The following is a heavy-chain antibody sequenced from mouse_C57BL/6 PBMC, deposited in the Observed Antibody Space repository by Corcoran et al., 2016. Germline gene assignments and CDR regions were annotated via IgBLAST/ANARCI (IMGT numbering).Heavy chain of an antibody. V-gene: IGHV1-26*01. CDR2: INPNNGGT. J-gene: IGHJ4*01. CDR3: ARRLTTGGAMDY. CDR1: GYTFTDYY. D-gene: IGHD1-1*01. Sequence: EVQLQQSGPELVKPGASVKISCKASGYTFTDYYMNWVKQSHGKSLEWIGDINPNNGGTSYNQKFKGKATLTVDKSSSTAYMELRSLTSEDSAVYYCARRLTTGGAMDYWGQGTSVTVSS.